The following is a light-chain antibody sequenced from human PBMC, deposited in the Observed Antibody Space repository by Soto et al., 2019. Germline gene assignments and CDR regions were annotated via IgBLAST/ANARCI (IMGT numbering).Light chain of an antibody. Sequence: QSVLTQPPSVSGAPGQSVPISCIGSGSNIGAGYDVHWYQQLPGVAPKLLIFDTTNRPSGVPGRFSGSKSGASASLAITGLLPEDEADFFCQSFDTNLNAVVFGGGTKLTVL. J-gene: IGLJ2*01. CDR3: QSFDTNLNAVV. V-gene: IGLV1-40*01. CDR2: DTT. CDR1: GSNIGAGYD.